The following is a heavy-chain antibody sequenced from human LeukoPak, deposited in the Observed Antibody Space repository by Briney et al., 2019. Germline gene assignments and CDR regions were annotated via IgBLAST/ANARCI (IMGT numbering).Heavy chain of an antibody. CDR1: GFTFSSYA. Sequence: PGGSLRLSCAASGFTFSSYAMAWVRQAPGKGLEWVSTISGGGGSTYYADSVKGRFTISRDNSKNTLYLQMNSPRAEDTAVYYCAKAVAGTADYWGQGTLVTVSS. CDR3: AKAVAGTADY. D-gene: IGHD6-13*01. CDR2: ISGGGGST. V-gene: IGHV3-23*01. J-gene: IGHJ4*02.